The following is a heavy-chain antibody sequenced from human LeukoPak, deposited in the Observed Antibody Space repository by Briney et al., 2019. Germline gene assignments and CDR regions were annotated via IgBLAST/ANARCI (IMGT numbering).Heavy chain of an antibody. CDR1: GGSISSYY. D-gene: IGHD3-10*01. V-gene: IGHV4-59*12. CDR2: IYYSGST. Sequence: SETLSLTCTVSGGSISSYYWSWIRQPPGKGLEWIGYIYYSGSTNYNPSLKSRVTISVDTSKNQFSLKLSSVTAADTAVYYCARGVGNLWFGELFHNWFDPWGQGTLVTVSS. J-gene: IGHJ5*02. CDR3: ARGVGNLWFGELFHNWFDP.